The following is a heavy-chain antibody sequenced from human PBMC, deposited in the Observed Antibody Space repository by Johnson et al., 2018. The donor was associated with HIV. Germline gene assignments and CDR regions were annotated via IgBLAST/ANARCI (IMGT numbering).Heavy chain of an antibody. CDR3: ARGVSSGWSGFLAFDI. Sequence: VQLVESGGGLVQPGGSLRLSCAASGFTFSSYAMSWVRQAPGQGLEWVSAISGSGGSTYYAASVQGRFTISRDKSKTTQYLQRNSLRAGDTAIYYCARGVSSGWSGFLAFDIWGQGTMVTVSS. V-gene: IGHV3-23*04. D-gene: IGHD6-19*01. CDR1: GFTFSSYA. J-gene: IGHJ3*02. CDR2: ISGSGGST.